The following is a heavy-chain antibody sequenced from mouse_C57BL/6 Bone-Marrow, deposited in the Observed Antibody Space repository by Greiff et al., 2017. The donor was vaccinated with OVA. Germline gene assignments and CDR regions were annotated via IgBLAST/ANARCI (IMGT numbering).Heavy chain of an antibody. Sequence: EVHLVESGGDLVKPGGSLKLSCAASGFTFSSYGMSWVRQTPDKRLEWVATISSGGSYTYYPDSVKGRFTISRDNAKNTLYLQMSSLKSEDTAMYYCARPRGSSLYYFDDWGQGTTLTVSS. CDR1: GFTFSSYG. CDR2: ISSGGSYT. CDR3: ARPRGSSLYYFDD. J-gene: IGHJ2*01. V-gene: IGHV5-6*01. D-gene: IGHD1-1*01.